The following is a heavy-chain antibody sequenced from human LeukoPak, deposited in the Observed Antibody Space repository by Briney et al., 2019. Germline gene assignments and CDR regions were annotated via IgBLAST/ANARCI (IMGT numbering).Heavy chain of an antibody. D-gene: IGHD3-22*01. Sequence: GGSLRLSCAASGFTVSSNYTSWVRQAPGKGLEWVSGIYSGGSTYYADSVKGRFTVSRDNSKNTLYLQMNSLRAEDTAVYYCAKGIPQSYYYDSSGYYFDYWGQGTLVTVSS. CDR1: GFTVSSNY. CDR3: AKGIPQSYYYDSSGYYFDY. CDR2: IYSGGST. J-gene: IGHJ4*02. V-gene: IGHV3-53*01.